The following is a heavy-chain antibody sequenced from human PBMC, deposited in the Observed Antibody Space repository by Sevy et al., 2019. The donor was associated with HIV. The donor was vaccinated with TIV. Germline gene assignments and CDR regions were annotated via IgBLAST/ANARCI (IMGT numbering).Heavy chain of an antibody. CDR3: TRGRRVYADYGVDY. CDR1: GFTFGEYS. D-gene: IGHD4-17*01. J-gene: IGHJ4*02. V-gene: IGHV3-49*03. Sequence: GGSLRLSCTASGFTFGEYSMSWFRQAPGKGLEWASFIRSEVYGGTTEYAASLKGRFTISRDDSKSIAYLQMSSLKTEDTAVYYCTRGRRVYADYGVDYWGQGTLVTVSS. CDR2: IRSEVYGGTT.